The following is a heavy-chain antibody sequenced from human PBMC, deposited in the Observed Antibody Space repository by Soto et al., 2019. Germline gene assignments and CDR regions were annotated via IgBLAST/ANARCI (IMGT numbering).Heavy chain of an antibody. J-gene: IGHJ4*02. CDR2: IYSSGST. V-gene: IGHV4-59*08. D-gene: IGHD1-20*01. CDR3: ARKSDNWNYIEY. CDR1: GDSITSYF. Sequence: QVQLQESGPGLVKPSETLSLTCSVSGDSITSYFWSWIRQPPGKGLEWIGYIYSSGSTNYNPSLMIRVTISVDTSNNQFSLCLSSVTAADTAVYYCARKSDNWNYIEYWGQGTLVTVSS.